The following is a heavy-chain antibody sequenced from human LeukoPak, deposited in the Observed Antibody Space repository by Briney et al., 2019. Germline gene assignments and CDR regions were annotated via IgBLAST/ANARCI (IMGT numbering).Heavy chain of an antibody. CDR1: GGSISSGGYY. CDR2: INHSGST. D-gene: IGHD2-15*01. Sequence: SQTLSLTCAVSGGSISSGGYYWSWIRQPPGKGLEWIGEINHSGSTNYNPSLKSRVTISVDTSKNQFSLKLSSVTAADTAVYYCARGYCSGGSCSYYYYYGMDVWGQGTTVTVSS. V-gene: IGHV4-30-2*01. J-gene: IGHJ6*02. CDR3: ARGYCSGGSCSYYYYYGMDV.